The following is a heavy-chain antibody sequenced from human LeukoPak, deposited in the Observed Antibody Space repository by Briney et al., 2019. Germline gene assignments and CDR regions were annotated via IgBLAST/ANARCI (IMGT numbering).Heavy chain of an antibody. CDR3: AREVVFVSAAMAYYYYYMDV. J-gene: IGHJ6*03. V-gene: IGHV4-4*07. CDR2: IYTSGST. Sequence: SETLSLTCTVSGGSISSYYWSWIRQPAGKGLEWIGRIYTSGSTNYNPSPKSRVTMSVDTSKNQFSLKLSSVTAADTAVYYCAREVVFVSAAMAYYYYYMDVWGKGTTVTVSS. CDR1: GGSISSYY. D-gene: IGHD2-2*01.